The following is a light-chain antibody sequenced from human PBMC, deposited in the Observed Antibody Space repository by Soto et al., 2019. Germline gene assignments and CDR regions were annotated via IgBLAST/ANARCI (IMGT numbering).Light chain of an antibody. J-gene: IGKJ1*01. V-gene: IGKV1-5*03. CDR1: QGIKNN. CDR3: QQYNSYSWT. Sequence: DIQMTQSPSSLSASVGDRVTITCRASQGIKNNLGWFHQKPGKAPKLLIYKASSLQSGVPSRFSGSGSGTEFTLTISSLQPDDFATYYCQQYNSYSWTFGQGTKVDIK. CDR2: KAS.